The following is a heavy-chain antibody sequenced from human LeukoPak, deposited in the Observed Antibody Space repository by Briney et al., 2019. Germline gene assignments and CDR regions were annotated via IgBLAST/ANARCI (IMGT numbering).Heavy chain of an antibody. CDR3: ARRSSGWPPSDY. Sequence: APVKASHSPSEYTFSVYYIRGVRQSPGQGLEWMGWINPNSGGTNYAQKFQGRVARTRDTSISTAHMELSRLRSDDTAVYYCARRSSGWPPSDYWGHRGPWS. V-gene: IGHV1-2*02. J-gene: IGHJ4*02. CDR1: EYTFSVYY. D-gene: IGHD6-19*01. CDR2: INPNSGGT.